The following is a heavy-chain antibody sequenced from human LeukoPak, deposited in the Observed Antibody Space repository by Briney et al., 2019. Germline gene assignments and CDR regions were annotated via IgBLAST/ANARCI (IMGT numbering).Heavy chain of an antibody. J-gene: IGHJ6*04. V-gene: IGHV3-23*01. D-gene: IGHD3-22*01. CDR1: GFTLSSSA. CDR3: AKLLLD. Sequence: PGGSLRLSCAASGFTLSSSAMSWVRQAPGKGLEWVSVMTEGGATYYADSVRGRFTISRDNSKNMLYLQMNSLRAEDTAVYYCAKLLLDWGKGTTVTVSS. CDR2: MTEGGAT.